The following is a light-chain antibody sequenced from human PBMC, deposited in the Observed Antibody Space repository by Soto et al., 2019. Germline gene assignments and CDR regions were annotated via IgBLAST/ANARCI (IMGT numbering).Light chain of an antibody. CDR2: GAS. V-gene: IGKV3-20*01. CDR1: QTVNSRY. CDR3: QHCYDSRPAFT. J-gene: IGKJ2*01. Sequence: ESVLTQSPGTLSLSPGERATLSCRASQTVNSRYLTWYQHKPGQAPRLLIYGASIRSTGIPDRFSGSRSGADFSLTISILEHEDSAVSYCQHCYDSRPAFTFGQGNKLEI.